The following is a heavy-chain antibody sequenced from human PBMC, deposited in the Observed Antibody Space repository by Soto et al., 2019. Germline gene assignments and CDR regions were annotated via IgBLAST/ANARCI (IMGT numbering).Heavy chain of an antibody. J-gene: IGHJ3*01. Sequence: PGGSLRLSCVVSGFAVSSNYMNWVRQAPGKGLEWVSIIYSAGNTYYADSVEGRFTISRDNAKNSLYLQMNSLRAEDTAVYYCARDQLYYNDISGRPLNAFDVWGQGTMVTVSS. D-gene: IGHD3-22*01. CDR2: IYSAGNT. CDR3: ARDQLYYNDISGRPLNAFDV. CDR1: GFAVSSNY. V-gene: IGHV3-66*01.